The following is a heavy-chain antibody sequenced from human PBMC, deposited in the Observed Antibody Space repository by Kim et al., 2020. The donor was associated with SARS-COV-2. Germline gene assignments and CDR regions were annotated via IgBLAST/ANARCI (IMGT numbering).Heavy chain of an antibody. CDR2: LGGAGGAS. Sequence: GGSLRLSCTTSGFKFGNYGRGWLVQASGKGLEWVSALGGAGGASYYADSVKGRFTISRDSSTNTMYLQMNTLRVEDTAVYYCAKVGSGAYVGRDYFDYWGQGTLVTVTP. CDR1: GFKFGNYG. CDR3: AKVGSGAYVGRDYFDY. V-gene: IGHV3-23*01. D-gene: IGHD4-17*01. J-gene: IGHJ4*02.